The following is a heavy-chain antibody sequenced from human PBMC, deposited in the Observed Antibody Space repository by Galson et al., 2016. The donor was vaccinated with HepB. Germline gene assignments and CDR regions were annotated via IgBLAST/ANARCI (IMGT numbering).Heavy chain of an antibody. V-gene: IGHV4-61*09. CDR3: ASATRGDYCTGTLFYLDY. D-gene: IGHD2-8*02. J-gene: IGHJ4*02. CDR2: IYTSGST. CDR1: GGSISSGSYY. Sequence: TLSLTCPVSGGSISSGSYYWSWIRQPAGKGLEWIGHIYTSGSTNYNPSLKTRVTISVDTSKNHFSLKLSSLTAADTAVYYCASATRGDYCTGTLFYLDYWGQVTLVTVSS.